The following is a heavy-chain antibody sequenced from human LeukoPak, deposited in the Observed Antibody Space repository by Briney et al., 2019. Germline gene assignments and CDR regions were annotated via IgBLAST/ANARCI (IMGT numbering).Heavy chain of an antibody. CDR2: INHSGST. CDR3: ARLADSSSWPTGPDY. CDR1: GGSFNGYY. Sequence: SETLSLTCAVYGGSFNGYYWSWIRQPPGKGLEWIGEINHSGSTNYNPSLKSRVTISVDTSKNQFSLKLSSVTAADTAVYYCARLADSSSWPTGPDYWGQGTLVTVSS. D-gene: IGHD6-13*01. J-gene: IGHJ4*02. V-gene: IGHV4-34*01.